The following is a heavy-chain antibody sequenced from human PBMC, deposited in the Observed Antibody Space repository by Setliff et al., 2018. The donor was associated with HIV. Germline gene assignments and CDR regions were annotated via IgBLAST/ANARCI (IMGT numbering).Heavy chain of an antibody. V-gene: IGHV4-34*01. D-gene: IGHD6-6*01. CDR3: ARATYGSRAGTGLYFDS. CDR2: INYSGKT. CDR1: GGSFSGFY. Sequence: SETLSLTCGISGGSFSGFYWAWIRQPPGKGLEWIGEINYSGKTNKNPSLKSRVTISADTSRTQFSLNLIPVTAADTAVYYCARATYGSRAGTGLYFDSWGQGALVTAPQ. J-gene: IGHJ4*02.